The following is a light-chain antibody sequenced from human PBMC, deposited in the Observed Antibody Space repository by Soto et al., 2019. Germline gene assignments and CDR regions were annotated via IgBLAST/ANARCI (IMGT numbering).Light chain of an antibody. CDR3: QQRSNWPIT. CDR1: QSVTSNY. CDR2: DAS. Sequence: IVLTQSPATVSLSPGERATLTCRASQSVTSNYLAWYQQKPGQPPRLLIYDASNRAAGFPDRFSGSGSGTDFTLTISSLEPEDFAVYYCQQRSNWPITFGQGTLLEVK. V-gene: IGKV3D-20*02. J-gene: IGKJ5*01.